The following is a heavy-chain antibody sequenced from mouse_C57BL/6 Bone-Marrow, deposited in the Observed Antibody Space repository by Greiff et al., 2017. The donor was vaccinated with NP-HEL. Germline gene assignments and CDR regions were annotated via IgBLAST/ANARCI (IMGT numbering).Heavy chain of an antibody. CDR1: GYTFTDYY. V-gene: IGHV1-75*01. CDR3: AGRPAMDY. CDR2: IFPGSGST. Sequence: VQVVESGPELVKPGASVKISCKASGYTFTDYYINWVKQRPGQGLEWIGWIFPGSGSTYYNEKFKGKATLTVDKSSSTAYMLLSSLTSEDSAVYFCAGRPAMDYWGQGTSVTVSS. J-gene: IGHJ4*01.